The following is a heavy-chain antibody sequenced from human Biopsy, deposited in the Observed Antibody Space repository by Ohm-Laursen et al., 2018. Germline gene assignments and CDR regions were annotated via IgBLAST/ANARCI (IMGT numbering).Heavy chain of an antibody. D-gene: IGHD1-1*01. V-gene: IGHV3-53*01. CDR2: IYSGGNT. Sequence: SLRLSCAALKFTVSSNYMTWVRQAPGKGLECVSFIYSGGNTFYADSVKGRFTVSRDTSKNTIYLQMNSLRAEDTARYYCATNLKVSPGLMNFDSWGQGTLVTVSS. CDR3: ATNLKVSPGLMNFDS. J-gene: IGHJ4*02. CDR1: KFTVSSNY.